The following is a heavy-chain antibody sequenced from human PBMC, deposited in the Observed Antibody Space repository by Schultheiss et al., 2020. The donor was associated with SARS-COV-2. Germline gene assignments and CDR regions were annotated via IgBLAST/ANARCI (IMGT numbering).Heavy chain of an antibody. D-gene: IGHD5-12*01. Sequence: SETLSLTCAVYGGSFSGYYWSWIRQPPGKGLEWIGEINHSGSTNYNPSLKSRVTISVDTSKNQFSLKLSSVTAADTAVYYCARDPYRVATSYYYYYGMDVWGQGTTGTGSS. CDR3: ARDPYRVATSYYYYYGMDV. V-gene: IGHV4-34*01. J-gene: IGHJ6*02. CDR2: INHSGST. CDR1: GGSFSGYY.